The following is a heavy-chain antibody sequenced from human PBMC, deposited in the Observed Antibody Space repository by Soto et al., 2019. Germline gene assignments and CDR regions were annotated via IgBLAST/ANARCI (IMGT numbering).Heavy chain of an antibody. V-gene: IGHV3-21*01. D-gene: IGHD1-1*01. CDR2: ISSTTNYI. J-gene: IGHJ4*02. CDR1: GFTFSRYS. CDR3: ARSGDNYNRLDY. Sequence: GGSLRLSCAASGFTFSRYSMNWVRQAPGKGLEWVSSISSTTNYIYYADSMKGRFTVSRDNAKNSVYLDMNSLSAEDTAVYYCARSGDNYNRLDYWGQGTPVTVSS.